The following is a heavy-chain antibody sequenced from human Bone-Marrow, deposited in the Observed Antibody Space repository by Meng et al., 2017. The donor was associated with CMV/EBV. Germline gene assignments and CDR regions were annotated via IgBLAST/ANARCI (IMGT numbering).Heavy chain of an antibody. CDR3: ARGGGYCSSTSCYSHYYYGMDV. CDR1: GFTFSSYA. CDR2: ISYDGSNK. V-gene: IGHV3-30-3*01. J-gene: IGHJ6*02. Sequence: GGSLRLSCAASGFTFSSYAMHWVRQAPGKGLEWVAVISYDGSNKYYADSVKGRFTISRDNSKNTLYLQMNSLRAEDTAVYYCARGGGYCSSTSCYSHYYYGMDVWGQGPTVTVSS. D-gene: IGHD2-2*01.